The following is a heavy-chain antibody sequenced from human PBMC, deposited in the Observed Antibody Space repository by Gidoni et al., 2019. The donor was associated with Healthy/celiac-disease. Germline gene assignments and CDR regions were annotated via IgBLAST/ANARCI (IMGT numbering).Heavy chain of an antibody. CDR1: GGSISSSSYY. D-gene: IGHD5-18*01. V-gene: IGHV4-39*01. CDR2: IYYSGST. CDR3: ARRGIQLWSPSTEHAFDI. Sequence: QLQLQESGPGLVKPSETLSLTCTVSGGSISSSSYYWGWIRQPPGKGLECIGSIYYSGSTYYNPSLKSRVTISVDTSKNQFSLKLSSVTAADTAVYYCARRGIQLWSPSTEHAFDIWGQGTMVTVSS. J-gene: IGHJ3*02.